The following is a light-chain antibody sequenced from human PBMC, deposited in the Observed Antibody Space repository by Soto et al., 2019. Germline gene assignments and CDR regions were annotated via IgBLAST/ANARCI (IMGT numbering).Light chain of an antibody. J-gene: IGLJ2*01. V-gene: IGLV2-14*01. Sequence: QSALTQPASVSGSPGQSITISCTGTSSDVGGYDYVSWYQQHPGKGPKLVIYDVNYRPSGVSNRFSGSKSGNTASLTISGLQAEDEADYYCSSYTISRDVVFGGGTKVTVL. CDR3: SSYTISRDVV. CDR1: SSDVGGYDY. CDR2: DVN.